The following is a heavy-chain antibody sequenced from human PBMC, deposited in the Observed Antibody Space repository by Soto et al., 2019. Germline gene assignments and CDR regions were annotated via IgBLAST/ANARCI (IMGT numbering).Heavy chain of an antibody. D-gene: IGHD6-6*01. CDR3: ARTDSSSRPLFDY. CDR1: GGSVSSGTNY. Sequence: SETLSLTCTVSGGSVSSGTNYWSWIRQSPGKGLEWIGYIDYSGSTNYNPSLKSRVTISVDTSKNQFSLKLRSVTAADTAVYYCARTDSSSRPLFDYWGQGTLVTVSS. V-gene: IGHV4-61*01. J-gene: IGHJ4*02. CDR2: IDYSGST.